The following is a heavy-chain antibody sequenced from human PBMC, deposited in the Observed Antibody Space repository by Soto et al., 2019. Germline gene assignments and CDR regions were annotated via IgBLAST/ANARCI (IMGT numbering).Heavy chain of an antibody. CDR3: ARVPRYQLRKGWFDP. CDR2: IYHSGST. CDR1: GGSISSSNW. Sequence: SETLSLTCAVSGGSISSSNWWSWVRQPPGKGLEWIGEIYHSGSTNYNPSLKSRVTISVDKSKNQFSLKLSSVTAADTAVYYCARVPRYQLRKGWFDPWGQGTLVTVSS. D-gene: IGHD2-2*01. V-gene: IGHV4-4*02. J-gene: IGHJ5*02.